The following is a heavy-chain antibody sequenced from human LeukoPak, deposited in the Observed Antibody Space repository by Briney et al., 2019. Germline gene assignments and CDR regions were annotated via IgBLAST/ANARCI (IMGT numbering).Heavy chain of an antibody. CDR1: GFTFSSYS. CDR3: AKNHVTVPNGDWFGP. V-gene: IGHV3-48*02. D-gene: IGHD4-11*01. Sequence: GGSLRLSCAASGFTFSSYSMNWVRQAPGKGLEWVSYISSSSSTIYYADSVKGRFTISRDNAKNSLYLQMNSLRDEDTAVYYCAKNHVTVPNGDWFGPWGQGTLDTVSS. J-gene: IGHJ5*02. CDR2: ISSSSSTI.